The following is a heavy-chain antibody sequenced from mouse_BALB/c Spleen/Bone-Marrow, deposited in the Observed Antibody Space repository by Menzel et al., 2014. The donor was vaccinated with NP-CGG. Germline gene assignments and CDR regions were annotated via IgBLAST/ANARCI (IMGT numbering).Heavy chain of an antibody. J-gene: IGHJ4*01. D-gene: IGHD3-1*01. CDR3: ARQLGLRWAMDY. Sequence: EVQRVESGGGLVQPGGSLKLSCAASGFTFSSYTVSWVRQTPEKRLEWVAYISNGGGSTYYPDTVKGRFTTSRDNAKNTLYLQMSSLKSEDTAMYYCARQLGLRWAMDYWGQGTSVTVSS. CDR2: ISNGGGST. V-gene: IGHV5-12-2*01. CDR1: GFTFSSYT.